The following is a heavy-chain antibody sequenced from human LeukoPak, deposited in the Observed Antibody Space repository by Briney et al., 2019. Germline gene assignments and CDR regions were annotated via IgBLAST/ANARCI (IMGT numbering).Heavy chain of an antibody. CDR2: MNPNSGDT. CDR3: ARAIYWKRTFDI. CDR1: GYTFTSYD. V-gene: IGHV1-8*01. Sequence: ASVKVSCKASGYTFTSYDINWVRQATGQGLEWMGWMNPNSGDTGFAQKFQGRVTITRNTSISTVYMELSSLRSEDTAVYYCARAIYWKRTFDIWGQGTMVTVSS. J-gene: IGHJ3*02. D-gene: IGHD1-1*01.